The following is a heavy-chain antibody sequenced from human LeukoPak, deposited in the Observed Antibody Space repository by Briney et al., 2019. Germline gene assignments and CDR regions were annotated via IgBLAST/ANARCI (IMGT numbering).Heavy chain of an antibody. CDR1: GGFVSSPTYY. D-gene: IGHD2-15*01. CDR2: IYYSGSA. Sequence: SETLSLTCTVSGGFVSSPTYYWSWVRQPPGKGLEWIGYIYYSGSANYNPSLKSRVSISVDTSKNQFSLKLSSVTAADTAVYYCARVVVVTATPPDYFDYWGQGTLVTVSS. J-gene: IGHJ4*02. V-gene: IGHV4-61*01. CDR3: ARVVVVTATPPDYFDY.